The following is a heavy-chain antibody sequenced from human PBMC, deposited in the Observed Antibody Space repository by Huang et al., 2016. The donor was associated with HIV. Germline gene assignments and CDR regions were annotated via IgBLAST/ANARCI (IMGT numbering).Heavy chain of an antibody. CDR1: GFTVSSND. V-gene: IGHV3-53*02. CDR3: ARGMVRGVTLNWFDP. D-gene: IGHD3-10*01. CDR2: IYSGGST. Sequence: EVQLVETGGGLIQPGGSLRLYCAASGFTVSSNDMSWVRQAPGKGLECVSVIYSGGSTYHAASVKGRFTIARDNSKNTLYLQMNSLRAEDTAVYYCARGMVRGVTLNWFDPWGQGTLVTVSS. J-gene: IGHJ5*02.